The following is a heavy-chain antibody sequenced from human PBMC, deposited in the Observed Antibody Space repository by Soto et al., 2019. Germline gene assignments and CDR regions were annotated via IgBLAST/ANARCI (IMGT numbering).Heavy chain of an antibody. Sequence: GASVKGSCEASGFTFTSSAMQCVRQARGQRLEWIGWIVVGSGNTNYAQKFQERVTITRDMSTSTAYMELSSLRSEDTAVYYCAASTIYDFWSGYYPKDFDYWGQGTLVTVSS. J-gene: IGHJ4*02. CDR1: GFTFTSSA. CDR2: IVVGSGNT. CDR3: AASTIYDFWSGYYPKDFDY. D-gene: IGHD3-3*01. V-gene: IGHV1-58*02.